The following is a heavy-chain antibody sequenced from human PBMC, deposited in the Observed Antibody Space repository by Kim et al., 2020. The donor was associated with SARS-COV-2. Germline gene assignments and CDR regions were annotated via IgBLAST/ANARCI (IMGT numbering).Heavy chain of an antibody. V-gene: IGHV3-30*18. CDR2: ISYDGSNK. D-gene: IGHD3-3*01. J-gene: IGHJ6*02. CDR3: AKITGYDFWSGYSYYYYYYGMDV. CDR1: GFTFSSYG. Sequence: GGSLRLSCAASGFTFSSYGMHWVRQAPGKGLEWVAVISYDGSNKYYADSVKGRFTISRDNSKNTLYLQMNSLRAEDTAVYYCAKITGYDFWSGYSYYYYYYGMDVWGQGTTVTVSS.